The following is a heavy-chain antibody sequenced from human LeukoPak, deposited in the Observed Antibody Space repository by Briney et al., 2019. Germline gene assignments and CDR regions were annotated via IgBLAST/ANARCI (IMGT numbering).Heavy chain of an antibody. CDR2: IYTSGST. J-gene: IGHJ3*02. CDR3: ARGLFSSGPDGSAFDI. Sequence: TSETLSLTCTVSGGSISSGSYFWSWIRQPAGKGLEWIRRIYTSGSTNYNPSLKSRVTISVDASKNQFSLKLSSVTAADTAVYYCARGLFSSGPDGSAFDIWGQGTMVTVSS. V-gene: IGHV4-61*02. D-gene: IGHD6-19*01. CDR1: GGSISSGSYF.